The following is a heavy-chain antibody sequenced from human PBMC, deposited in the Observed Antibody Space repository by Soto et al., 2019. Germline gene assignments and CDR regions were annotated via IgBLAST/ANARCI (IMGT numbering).Heavy chain of an antibody. V-gene: IGHV1-69*01. CDR2: IIPIFCTA. J-gene: IGHJ6*02. D-gene: IGHD2-15*01. CDR1: GGTFSSYA. Sequence: QVQLVQSGAEVKKPGSSVKVSCKAPGGTFSSYAINWVRQAPGQGLEWMGGIIPIFCTAKYAQKFQGNVTITVDESTSTGYMELSSLRSKDTAVYYCARSHGGSCSLDIYYYCYYGIDVWGQGTTVTVSS. CDR3: ARSHGGSCSLDIYYYCYYGIDV.